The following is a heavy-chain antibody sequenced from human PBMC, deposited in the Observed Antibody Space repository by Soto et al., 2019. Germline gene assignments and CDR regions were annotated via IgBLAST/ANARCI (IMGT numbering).Heavy chain of an antibody. J-gene: IGHJ4*02. CDR2: ISAYNGNT. V-gene: IGHV1-18*04. Sequence: GASVKVSCKASGYTFTSYGISWVRQAPGQGLEWMGWISAYNGNTNYAQKLQGRVTMTTDTSTSTAYMELRSLRSDDTAVYYCAGEDSIAVAGKAISDYWGQGTLVTVSS. CDR1: GYTFTSYG. D-gene: IGHD6-19*01. CDR3: AGEDSIAVAGKAISDY.